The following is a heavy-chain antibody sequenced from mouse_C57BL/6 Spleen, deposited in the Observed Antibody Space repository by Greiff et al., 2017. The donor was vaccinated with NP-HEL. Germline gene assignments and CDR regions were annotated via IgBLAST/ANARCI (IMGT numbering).Heavy chain of an antibody. CDR2: IDPEDGET. CDR3: ASDSYAMDY. V-gene: IGHV14-2*01. CDR1: GFNINDYY. J-gene: IGHJ4*01. Sequence: VQLQQSGAELVKPGASVKLSCTASGFNINDYYMHWVKQRTEQGLEWIGRIDPEDGETKYAPKFKGKATITADTASNTAYLQLSRLTSEDAAVYYCASDSYAMDYWGQGTSVTVSS.